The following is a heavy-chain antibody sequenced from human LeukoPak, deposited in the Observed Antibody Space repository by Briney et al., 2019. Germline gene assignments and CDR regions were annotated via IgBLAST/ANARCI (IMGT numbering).Heavy chain of an antibody. D-gene: IGHD3-3*01. V-gene: IGHV4-59*12. Sequence: SETLSLTCTVSGAPITRYYWSWIRQPPGKGLEWIGYIYYTGSANYNPPLKSRVSISVDTSKNQFSLKLSSVTAADTAVYYCARGIWLGGFFYFDYWGQGTLVTVSS. J-gene: IGHJ4*02. CDR2: IYYTGSA. CDR1: GAPITRYY. CDR3: ARGIWLGGFFYFDY.